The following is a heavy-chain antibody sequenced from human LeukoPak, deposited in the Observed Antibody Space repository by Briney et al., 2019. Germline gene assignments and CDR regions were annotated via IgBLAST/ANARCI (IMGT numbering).Heavy chain of an antibody. CDR1: GYSISSGYY. D-gene: IGHD4-11*01. CDR2: IYHSRST. J-gene: IGHJ5*02. Sequence: MASETLSLTCTVSGYSISSGYYWGWIRQPPGKGLEWIGSIYHSRSTYYNPSLKSRVTISVDTSKNQFSLKLSSVTAADTAVYYCARATGRYSNYDWFDPWGQGTLVTVSS. CDR3: ARATGRYSNYDWFDP. V-gene: IGHV4-38-2*02.